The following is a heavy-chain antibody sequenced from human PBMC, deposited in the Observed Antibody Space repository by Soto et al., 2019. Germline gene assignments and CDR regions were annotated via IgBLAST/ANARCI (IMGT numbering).Heavy chain of an antibody. V-gene: IGHV3-15*01. J-gene: IGHJ3*02. Sequence: EVQLVESGGGLVNPGGSLRLSFAASGITFTYAWMTWVRQSPGRGLEWVGRVKSEAGGVPIDYAAPVKGRFTIPRDDSRSMLYLQMTVLKSEDTAVYYGAHIGDVAPYDVFSTWGQGTVVTVSS. D-gene: IGHD2-21*01. CDR3: AHIGDVAPYDVFST. CDR2: VKSEAGGVPI. CDR1: GITFTYAW.